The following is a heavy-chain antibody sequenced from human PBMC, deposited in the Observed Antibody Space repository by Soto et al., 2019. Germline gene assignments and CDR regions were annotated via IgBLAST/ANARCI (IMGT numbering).Heavy chain of an antibody. V-gene: IGHV1-46*01. D-gene: IGHD5-18*01. CDR1: GYTFTSYY. Sequence: ASVKVSCKASGYTFTSYYMHWVRHAPGQGLEWMGIINPSGGSTSYAQKFQGRVTMTRDTSTSTVYMELSSLRSEDTAVYYCARNTAMGTFDHWGQGTLVTVSS. CDR2: INPSGGST. CDR3: ARNTAMGTFDH. J-gene: IGHJ5*02.